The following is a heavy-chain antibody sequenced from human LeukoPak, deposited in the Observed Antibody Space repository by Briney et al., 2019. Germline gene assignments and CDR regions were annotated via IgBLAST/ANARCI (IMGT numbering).Heavy chain of an antibody. CDR1: GYTFTSYY. Sequence: ASVKVSCKASGYTFTSYYMHWVRQAPGQGLEWMGIINPIGGSTIYAQKFQGRVTMTRDTSTSTVYMELSSLRSEDTAVYYCARAYGSGSYTLLFFDDWGQGTLVTVSS. CDR3: ARAYGSGSYTLLFFDD. D-gene: IGHD3-10*01. CDR2: INPIGGST. J-gene: IGHJ4*02. V-gene: IGHV1-46*01.